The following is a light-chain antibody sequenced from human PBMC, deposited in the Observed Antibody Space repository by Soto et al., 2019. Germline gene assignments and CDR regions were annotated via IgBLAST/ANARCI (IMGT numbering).Light chain of an antibody. Sequence: DFVMTQSPLSLPVTPGEPASISCRSSQSLLHSNGYNYLDWYLQKPGQSPQLLIYLGSNRASGVPDRFSGSGSRTDFTLKISRVEAEDVGVYYCMQGLQPPRTFGQGTKLEIK. V-gene: IGKV2-28*01. CDR2: LGS. CDR1: QSLLHSNGYNY. CDR3: MQGLQPPRT. J-gene: IGKJ2*01.